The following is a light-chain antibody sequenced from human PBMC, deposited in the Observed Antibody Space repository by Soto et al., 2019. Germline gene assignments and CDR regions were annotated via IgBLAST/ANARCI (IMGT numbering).Light chain of an antibody. CDR1: SSDIGSYNH. Sequence: QSALTQPASVSGSPGQSITISCSGTSSDIGSYNHVAWYQQFPGKSPKLMIYAVSDRPPGVSARFSGSKSGITASLTISGIQTADEADYYCISYTDRQSYIFGTGTKSPS. J-gene: IGLJ1*01. CDR2: AVS. V-gene: IGLV2-14*03. CDR3: ISYTDRQSYI.